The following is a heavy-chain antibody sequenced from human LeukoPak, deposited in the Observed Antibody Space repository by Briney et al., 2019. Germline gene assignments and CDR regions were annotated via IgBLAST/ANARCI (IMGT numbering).Heavy chain of an antibody. Sequence: SETLSLTCAVSGGSISSSNWWSWVRQPPGKGLEWIGEIYHSGSTNYNPSLKSRVTISVDKSKNQFSLKLSSVTAADTAVYYCARRGGSYFGYGMDVWGQGTTVTVSS. CDR3: ARRGGSYFGYGMDV. D-gene: IGHD1-26*01. V-gene: IGHV4-4*02. J-gene: IGHJ6*02. CDR1: GGSISSSNW. CDR2: IYHSGST.